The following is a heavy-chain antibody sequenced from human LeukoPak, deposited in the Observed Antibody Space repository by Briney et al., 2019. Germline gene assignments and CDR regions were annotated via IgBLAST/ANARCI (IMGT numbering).Heavy chain of an antibody. Sequence: GGSLRLSCAASGFTLSSYSMNWVRQAPGKGLEWVSSISSSSYYIYYADSVKGRFTISRDNAKNSLYLQMNSLRAEDTAVYYCARDVAPAAAYYYYMDVWGKGTTVTVSS. CDR1: GFTLSSYS. CDR3: ARDVAPAAAYYYYMDV. J-gene: IGHJ6*03. D-gene: IGHD2-2*01. CDR2: ISSSSYYI. V-gene: IGHV3-21*01.